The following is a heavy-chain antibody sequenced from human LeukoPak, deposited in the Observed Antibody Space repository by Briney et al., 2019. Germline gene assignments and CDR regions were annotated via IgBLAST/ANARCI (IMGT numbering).Heavy chain of an antibody. D-gene: IGHD3-10*01. CDR2: ISGSGGST. CDR1: GFTFSSYG. J-gene: IGHJ4*02. CDR3: AKDYGSGSYRSFDY. V-gene: IGHV3-23*01. Sequence: GGSLRLSCAASGFTFSSYGMSWVRQAPGKGLEWVSAISGSGGSTYYADSVKGRFTISRDNSKNTLYLQMNSLRAEDTAVYYCAKDYGSGSYRSFDYWGQGTLVTVSS.